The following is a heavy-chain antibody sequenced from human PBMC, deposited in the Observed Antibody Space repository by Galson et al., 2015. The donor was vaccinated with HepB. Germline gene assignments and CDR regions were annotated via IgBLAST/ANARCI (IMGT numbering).Heavy chain of an antibody. CDR2: ISSSSSNI. D-gene: IGHD6-13*01. CDR1: GFTFSSYS. CDR3: ARDPIAAAGFVY. J-gene: IGHJ4*02. V-gene: IGHV3-21*01. Sequence: SLRLSCAASGFTFSSYSMNWVRQAPGKGLEWVSSISSSSSNIYYADTVKGRFTISRDNAKNSPYLQMNSLRAEDTAVYYCARDPIAAAGFVYWGQGTLVTVSS.